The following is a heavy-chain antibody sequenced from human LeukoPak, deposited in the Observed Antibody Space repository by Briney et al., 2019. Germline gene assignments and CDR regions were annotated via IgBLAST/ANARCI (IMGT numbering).Heavy chain of an antibody. V-gene: IGHV1-69*05. CDR3: ARRGCSSTSCSYYYYYMDV. Sequence: SVKVSCKASGGTFSSYAISWLRQAPGQGLEWMGGIIPIFGTANYAQKFQGRVTITTDESTSTAYMELSSLRSEDTAVYYCARRGCSSTSCSYYYYYMDVWGKGTTVTVSS. CDR2: IIPIFGTA. J-gene: IGHJ6*03. CDR1: GGTFSSYA. D-gene: IGHD2-2*01.